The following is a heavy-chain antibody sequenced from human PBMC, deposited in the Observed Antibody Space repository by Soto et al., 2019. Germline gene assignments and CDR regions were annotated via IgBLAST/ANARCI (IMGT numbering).Heavy chain of an antibody. CDR2: IMPVFSTP. Sequence: QVQLVQSGAEVKKPGSSVKVSCKTSGGTFRTSAISWVRQAPGQGLEWMGGIMPVFSTPDYAQKFQGRVNITAEESTGTDYMELSSLRSEDTAVYYCARDKDRQQLGGNYYYIMDVWGQGTTVTVSS. V-gene: IGHV1-69*12. CDR1: GGTFRTSA. CDR3: ARDKDRQQLGGNYYYIMDV. J-gene: IGHJ6*01. D-gene: IGHD3-3*02.